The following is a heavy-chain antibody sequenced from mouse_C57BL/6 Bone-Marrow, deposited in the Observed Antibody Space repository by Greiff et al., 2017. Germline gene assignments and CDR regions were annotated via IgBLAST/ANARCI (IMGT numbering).Heavy chain of an antibody. CDR3: ARGGNYGGYYCDY. CDR2: FHPYNDDT. D-gene: IGHD2-1*01. J-gene: IGHJ2*01. Sequence: VKLVESGAELVKPGASVKMSCKASGYTFTTYPIEWMKQNHGKSLEWIGNFHPYNDDTKYNEKFKGKATLTVEKSSSTVYLELSRLTSDDSAVYYCARGGNYGGYYCDYWGQGTTLTVSS. CDR1: GYTFTTYP. V-gene: IGHV1-47*01.